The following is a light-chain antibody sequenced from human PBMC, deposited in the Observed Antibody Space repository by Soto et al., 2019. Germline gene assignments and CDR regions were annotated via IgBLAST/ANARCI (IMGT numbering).Light chain of an antibody. Sequence: EIVLTQSPATLSLYPGEKAALSCRASQSVSSYLAWYQQKPGQAPRLLIYGASIRATGIPDRFSGSGSGTDFTLTITRLEPEDFAVFYCQHYHSSPISFGQGTRLEIK. CDR2: GAS. V-gene: IGKV3-20*01. CDR3: QHYHSSPIS. CDR1: QSVSSY. J-gene: IGKJ5*01.